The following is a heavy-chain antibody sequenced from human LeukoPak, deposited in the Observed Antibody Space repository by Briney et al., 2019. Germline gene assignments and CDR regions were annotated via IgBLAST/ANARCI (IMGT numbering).Heavy chain of an antibody. CDR1: GYTFTSYY. J-gene: IGHJ4*02. CDR2: INPNSGGT. D-gene: IGHD3-22*01. V-gene: IGHV1-2*02. Sequence: ASVKVSCKASGYTFTSYYMHWVRQAPGQGLEWMGWINPNSGGTNYAQKFQGRVTMTRDTSISTAYMELSRLRSDDTAVYYCARDEDYYDSSGYYYPGYWGQGTLVTVSS. CDR3: ARDEDYYDSSGYYYPGY.